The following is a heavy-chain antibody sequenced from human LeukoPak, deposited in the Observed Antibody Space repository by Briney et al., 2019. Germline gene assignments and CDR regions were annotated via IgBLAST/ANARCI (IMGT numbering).Heavy chain of an antibody. J-gene: IGHJ6*03. V-gene: IGHV3-48*03. Sequence: GGSLRLSCAASGFTFSSYEMNWVRQAPGKGLEWVSYISSSGSAIYYADSVKGRFTISRDNAKNSLYLQMNSLRAEDTAVYYCARVGPWVNPDYYYYYMDVWGKGTTVTVSS. CDR3: ARVGPWVNPDYYYYYMDV. D-gene: IGHD1-14*01. CDR1: GFTFSSYE. CDR2: ISSSGSAI.